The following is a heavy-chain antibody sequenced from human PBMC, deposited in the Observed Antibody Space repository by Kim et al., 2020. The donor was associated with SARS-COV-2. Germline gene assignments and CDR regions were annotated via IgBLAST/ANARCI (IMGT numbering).Heavy chain of an antibody. CDR1: GFTFSSYA. J-gene: IGHJ3*02. CDR2: ISGSGGST. CDR3: AKDRAYYYDSSGYYGDAFDI. Sequence: GGSLRLSCAASGFTFSSYAMSWVRQAPGKGLEWVSAISGSGGSTYYADSVKGRFTISRDNSKNTQYLQMNSLRAEDTAVYYCAKDRAYYYDSSGYYGDAFDIWGQGTMVTVSS. D-gene: IGHD3-22*01. V-gene: IGHV3-23*01.